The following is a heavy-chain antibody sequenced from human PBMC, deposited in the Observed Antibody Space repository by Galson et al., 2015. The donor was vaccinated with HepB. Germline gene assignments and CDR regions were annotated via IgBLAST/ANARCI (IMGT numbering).Heavy chain of an antibody. CDR2: IGTAGDT. CDR3: AVVPSPHITMIVPG. V-gene: IGHV3-13*01. CDR1: GFTFSSYD. D-gene: IGHD3-22*01. Sequence: SLRLSCAASGFTFSSYDMHWVRQATGKGLEWVSAIGTAGDTYYPGSVKGRFTISRENAKNSLYLQMNSLRAEDTAVYYCAVVPSPHITMIVPGGGQGTLVTVSS. J-gene: IGHJ4*02.